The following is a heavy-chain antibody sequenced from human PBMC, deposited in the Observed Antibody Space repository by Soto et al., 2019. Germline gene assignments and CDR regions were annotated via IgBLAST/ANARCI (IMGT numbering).Heavy chain of an antibody. CDR2: ISYDGTEK. J-gene: IGHJ6*02. Sequence: QVQLVESGGGVVQPGGSLRLSCEVSGFTFSDYGMHWVRQAPGKGLEWVAVISYDGTEKYYADSVKGRFTISRDNSKNTLYLQMNRLRAEDTYVYYCASVGGKGSHFYYGMDVWGQGTTVTVSS. D-gene: IGHD6-19*01. CDR3: ASVGGKGSHFYYGMDV. CDR1: GFTFSDYG. V-gene: IGHV3-30*03.